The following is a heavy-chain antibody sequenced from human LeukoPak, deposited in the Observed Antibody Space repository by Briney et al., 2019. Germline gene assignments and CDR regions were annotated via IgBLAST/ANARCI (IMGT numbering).Heavy chain of an antibody. D-gene: IGHD5-18*01. V-gene: IGHV3-33*01. Sequence: PGGSLRLSCAASGFTFSSYGMRWVRQAPGKGLEWVAVIWYDGSNKYYADSVKGRFTISRDNSKNTLYLQMNSLRAEDTAVYYCARDNERQLWSHEIDAFDIWGQGTMVTVSS. CDR1: GFTFSSYG. CDR2: IWYDGSNK. J-gene: IGHJ3*02. CDR3: ARDNERQLWSHEIDAFDI.